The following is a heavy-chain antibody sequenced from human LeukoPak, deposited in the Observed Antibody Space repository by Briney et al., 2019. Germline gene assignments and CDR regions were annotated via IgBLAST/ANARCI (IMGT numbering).Heavy chain of an antibody. CDR2: ISGSGGST. J-gene: IGHJ4*02. V-gene: IGHV3-23*01. CDR1: GFTFTSYA. D-gene: IGHD6-19*01. Sequence: GGSLRLSCAASGFTFTSYAMSWVRQAPGKGLEWVSSISGSGGSTYYADSVKGRFTISRDNSKNTLYLQMNSLRAEETAVYYCAKVLGQWLSKGGGFDYWGQGTLVTVSS. CDR3: AKVLGQWLSKGGGFDY.